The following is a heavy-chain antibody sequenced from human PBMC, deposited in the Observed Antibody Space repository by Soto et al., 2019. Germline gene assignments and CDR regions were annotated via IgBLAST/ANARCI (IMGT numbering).Heavy chain of an antibody. D-gene: IGHD2-21*02. J-gene: IGHJ5*02. V-gene: IGHV3-15*01. CDR1: GFTFSNAW. Sequence: GGSLRLSCAASGFTFSNAWMSWVRQAPGKGLEWVGRIKSKTDGGTTDYAAPVKGRFTISRDDSKNTLYLQMNSLKTEDTAVYYCTTGGEVTAINDEDGWFDPWGQGTLVTVSS. CDR3: TTGGEVTAINDEDGWFDP. CDR2: IKSKTDGGTT.